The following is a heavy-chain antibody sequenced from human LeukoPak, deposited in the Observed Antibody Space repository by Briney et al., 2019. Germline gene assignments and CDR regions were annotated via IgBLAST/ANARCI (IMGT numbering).Heavy chain of an antibody. D-gene: IGHD1-26*01. CDR1: GFTFSSYA. J-gene: IGHJ4*02. Sequence: QPGGSLRLPCAASGFTFSSYAMSWVRQAPGKGLEWVSAISGSGGSTYYADSVEGRFTISRDNSKNTLYLQMNSLRAEDTAVYYCAKETSIGGAFDIWGQGTLVTVSS. CDR2: ISGSGGST. CDR3: AKETSIGGAFDI. V-gene: IGHV3-23*01.